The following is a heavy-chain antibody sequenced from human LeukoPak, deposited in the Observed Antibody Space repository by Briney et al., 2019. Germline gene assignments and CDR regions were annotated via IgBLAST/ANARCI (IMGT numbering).Heavy chain of an antibody. V-gene: IGHV4-59*08. CDR1: GGSISSYY. Sequence: SETLSLTCTVSGGSISSYYWSWIRQPPGKGLEWIGYIYYSGSTNYNPSLKSRVTISVDTSKNQFSLKLSSVTAADTAVYYCARPASYWGQGTLVTVSS. J-gene: IGHJ4*02. CDR3: ARPASY. CDR2: IYYSGST.